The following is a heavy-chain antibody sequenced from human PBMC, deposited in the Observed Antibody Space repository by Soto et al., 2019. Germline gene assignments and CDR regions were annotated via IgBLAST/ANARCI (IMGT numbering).Heavy chain of an antibody. CDR1: GFAFSSHS. CDR2: ISPGSRYP. J-gene: IGHJ5*02. Sequence: GGSLRLSCEAFGFAFSSHSMYWIRQAPGKGLEWLSYISPGSRYPAYADSVKGRFTISRDNAKRSLYLQMMSLTAEDTAIYYCVRGGGGGLFDPWGQGTMVTVSS. V-gene: IGHV3-21*05. D-gene: IGHD2-15*01. CDR3: VRGGGGGLFDP.